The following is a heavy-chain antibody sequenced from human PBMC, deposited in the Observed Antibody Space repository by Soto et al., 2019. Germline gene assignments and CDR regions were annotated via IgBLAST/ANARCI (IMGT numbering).Heavy chain of an antibody. D-gene: IGHD1-1*01. CDR2: IYYSGSA. Sequence: PSETLSLTCTVSGTSISSYYWSWIRQPPGKGLEWLGYIYYSGSASYNPSLKSRITVSVDTSKNQFSLKLSSVTAADTAVYYCARERTGDPTFFDYWGQGTLVTVSS. V-gene: IGHV4-59*01. CDR3: ARERTGDPTFFDY. CDR1: GTSISSYY. J-gene: IGHJ4*02.